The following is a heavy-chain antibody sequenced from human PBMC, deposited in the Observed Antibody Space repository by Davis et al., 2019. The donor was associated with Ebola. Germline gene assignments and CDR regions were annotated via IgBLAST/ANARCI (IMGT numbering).Heavy chain of an antibody. V-gene: IGHV4-59*01. CDR1: GCSISSYS. J-gene: IGHJ4*02. Sequence: GSLRLSCTASGCSISSYSWNWLQQPPRKGLEWIGYIDASGGTSFTPSFTCRVAMSADTSKNQFSLKLSSVTAADTAVYSGAWGKVISPEGAKPVDYWGQGTLVSVSS. D-gene: IGHD3-16*01. CDR3: AWGKVISPEGAKPVDY. CDR2: IDASGGT.